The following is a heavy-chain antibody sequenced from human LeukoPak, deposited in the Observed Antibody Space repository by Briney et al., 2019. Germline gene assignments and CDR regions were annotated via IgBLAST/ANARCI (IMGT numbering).Heavy chain of an antibody. D-gene: IGHD3-9*01. Sequence: GGSLRLSCAASGFILSNYEMNWVRQAPGKGLEWISYIGSSGGSTYYADSVKGRFTISRDNAKNSLYLQMNSLRAEDMAVYYCVRVRYDWKLFTYWGQGTLVTVSS. CDR1: GFILSNYE. J-gene: IGHJ4*02. CDR3: VRVRYDWKLFTY. CDR2: IGSSGGST. V-gene: IGHV3-48*03.